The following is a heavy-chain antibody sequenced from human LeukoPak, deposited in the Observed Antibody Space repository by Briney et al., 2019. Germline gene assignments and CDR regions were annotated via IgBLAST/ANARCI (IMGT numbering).Heavy chain of an antibody. J-gene: IGHJ4*02. V-gene: IGHV3-23*01. CDR2: ISGSGGST. D-gene: IGHD3-3*01. Sequence: GGSLRLSCAASGFTFSSYAMSWARQAPGKGLEGVSAISGSGGSTYYADSVKGRFTISRDNSKNTLYLQMNSLRAEDTAVYYCAKTPDYDFWSGNFDYWGQGTLVTVSS. CDR3: AKTPDYDFWSGNFDY. CDR1: GFTFSSYA.